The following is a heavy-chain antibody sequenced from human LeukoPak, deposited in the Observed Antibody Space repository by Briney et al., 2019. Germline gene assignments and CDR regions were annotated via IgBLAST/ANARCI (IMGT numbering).Heavy chain of an antibody. Sequence: GVSLRLSCAASGFSFSTRWMRWVRQAPGKGLVCVAQINSDGSRTSYADSVKGRFTISRDNAKNTLYLEMISLRAEDTAVYYCGSLTVVARDHWGQGTLVTVSS. CDR3: GSLTVVARDH. CDR2: INSDGSRT. CDR1: GFSFSTRW. D-gene: IGHD3-22*01. J-gene: IGHJ4*02. V-gene: IGHV3-74*01.